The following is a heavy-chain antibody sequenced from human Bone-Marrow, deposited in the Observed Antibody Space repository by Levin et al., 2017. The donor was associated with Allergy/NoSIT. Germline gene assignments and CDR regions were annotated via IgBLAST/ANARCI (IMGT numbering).Heavy chain of an antibody. D-gene: IGHD1-1*01. V-gene: IGHV1-46*01. Sequence: GASVKVSCKASGYTFTAYHIHWVRQAPGQGLEWMGIIKPSDDSTSYAQKFQGRVTMTRDTSTSSVYMELSSLKSDDTAVYYCARDGNNWSTDYWGQGTLITVSS. J-gene: IGHJ4*02. CDR2: IKPSDDST. CDR3: ARDGNNWSTDY. CDR1: GYTFTAYH.